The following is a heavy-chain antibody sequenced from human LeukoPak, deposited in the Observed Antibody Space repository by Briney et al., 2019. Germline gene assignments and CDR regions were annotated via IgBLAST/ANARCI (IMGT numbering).Heavy chain of an antibody. CDR3: ARGVSTTNFDY. CDR1: GFTVSSSY. Sequence: GGSLRLSCAASGFTVSSSYMSWVRQAPGKGLEWVSIIYGGGGNTYYADSVKGRFTISRDTSKSTLYLQMNTLRVEDTAVYYCARGVSTTNFDYWGQGTLVAVSS. V-gene: IGHV3-66*02. CDR2: IYGGGGNT. J-gene: IGHJ4*02. D-gene: IGHD5/OR15-5a*01.